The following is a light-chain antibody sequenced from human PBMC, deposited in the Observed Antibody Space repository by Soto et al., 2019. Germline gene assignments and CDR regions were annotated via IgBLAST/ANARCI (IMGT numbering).Light chain of an antibody. J-gene: IGLJ1*01. V-gene: IGLV2-14*01. CDR2: DVS. Sequence: QSVLTQPASVSGSPGQSITISCTGTSSDVGGYNYVSWYQQHPGKAPKFMIYDVSNRPSGVSNRFSGSKSGNTASLTISGLQAEDEADYYCRSYTTSNTRQIVLGTWTKVTVL. CDR1: SSDVGGYNY. CDR3: RSYTTSNTRQIV.